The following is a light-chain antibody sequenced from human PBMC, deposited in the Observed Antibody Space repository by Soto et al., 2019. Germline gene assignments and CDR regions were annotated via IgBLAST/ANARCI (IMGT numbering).Light chain of an antibody. V-gene: IGKV1-5*03. CDR3: QQYNSYSWT. J-gene: IGKJ1*01. CDR1: QSISSW. CDR2: KAS. Sequence: DITLTHAPSTLEAYLEDRGTSTCRASQSISSWLAWYQQKPGKAPKLLIYKASSLESGVPSRFSGSGSGTEFTLTISSLQPDDFATYYCQQYNSYSWTFGQGTKVDI.